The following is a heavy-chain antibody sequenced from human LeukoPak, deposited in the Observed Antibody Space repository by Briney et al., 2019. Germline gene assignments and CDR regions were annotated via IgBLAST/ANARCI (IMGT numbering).Heavy chain of an antibody. Sequence: SETLSLTCTVSGGSISSYLWSWIRQPPGKGLEWIGYIYYSGSTNYNPSLKSRVTISVDTAKNQFSLKLSSVTAADTAVYYCARHLQYYGSGTMDVWGQGTTVTVSS. D-gene: IGHD3-10*01. J-gene: IGHJ6*02. CDR3: ARHLQYYGSGTMDV. V-gene: IGHV4-59*08. CDR1: GGSISSYL. CDR2: IYYSGST.